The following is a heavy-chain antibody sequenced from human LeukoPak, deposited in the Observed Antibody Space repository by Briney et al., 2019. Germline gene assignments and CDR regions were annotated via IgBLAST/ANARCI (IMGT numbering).Heavy chain of an antibody. Sequence: GGSLRLSCAASGFTFSSYAMSWVRQAPGKGLEWVSAISGSGGSTYYADSVKGRFTISRDNAKNSLYLQMNSLRAEDTAMYYCARATESSIDYWGQGTLVTVSS. CDR2: ISGSGGST. CDR1: GFTFSSYA. V-gene: IGHV3-23*01. CDR3: ARATESSIDY. D-gene: IGHD2-2*01. J-gene: IGHJ4*02.